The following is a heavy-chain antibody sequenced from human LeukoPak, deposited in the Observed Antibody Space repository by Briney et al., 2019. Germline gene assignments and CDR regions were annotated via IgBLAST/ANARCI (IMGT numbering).Heavy chain of an antibody. CDR2: ISSSSSYI. Sequence: GGSLRLSCAASGFTFSSYSMNWVRQAPGKGLEWVSCISSSSSYIYYADSVKGRFTISRDNAKNSLYLQMNSLRAEDTAVYYCAIFRRAHYFDYWGQGTLVTASS. D-gene: IGHD1-14*01. CDR1: GFTFSSYS. CDR3: AIFRRAHYFDY. J-gene: IGHJ4*02. V-gene: IGHV3-21*01.